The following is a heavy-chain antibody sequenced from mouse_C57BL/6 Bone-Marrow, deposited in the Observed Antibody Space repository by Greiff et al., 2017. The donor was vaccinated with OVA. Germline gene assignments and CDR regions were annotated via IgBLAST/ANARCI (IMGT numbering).Heavy chain of an antibody. Sequence: EVKLVESGGGLVKPGGSLKLSCAASGFTFSDYGMHWVRQAPEKGLEWVAYISSGSSTIYYADTVKGRFTISRDNAKNTMFLQMTSLRYEDTAMYYCAREGGTYWGQGTTLTVSS. D-gene: IGHD3-3*01. V-gene: IGHV5-17*01. J-gene: IGHJ2*01. CDR1: GFTFSDYG. CDR2: ISSGSSTI. CDR3: AREGGTY.